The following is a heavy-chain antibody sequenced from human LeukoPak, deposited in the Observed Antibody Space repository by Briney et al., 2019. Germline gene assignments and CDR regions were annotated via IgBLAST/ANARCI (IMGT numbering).Heavy chain of an antibody. D-gene: IGHD4-23*01. CDR3: ARTPQDYGGNPPDL. CDR2: IIPIFGTA. Sequence: SVKVSCKASGGTFSSYAISWVRQAPGQGLEWMGGIIPIFGTANYAQRFQGRVTITTDESTSTAYMELSSLRSEDTAVYYCARTPQDYGGNPPDLWGRGTLVTVSS. V-gene: IGHV1-69*05. J-gene: IGHJ2*01. CDR1: GGTFSSYA.